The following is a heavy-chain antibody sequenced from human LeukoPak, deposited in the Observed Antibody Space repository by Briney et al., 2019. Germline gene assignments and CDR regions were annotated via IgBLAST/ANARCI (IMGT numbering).Heavy chain of an antibody. Sequence: PGGSLRLSCAVSGFTFSSYYMHWVRQTPGKGLVWVSRISSDGGNTNYADSVKGRFTISRDNAKNTLYLQMNSLRAEDTAVYYCIRVPYWGQGALVTVSS. CDR3: IRVPY. CDR1: GFTFSSYY. CDR2: ISSDGGNT. V-gene: IGHV3-74*01. J-gene: IGHJ4*02.